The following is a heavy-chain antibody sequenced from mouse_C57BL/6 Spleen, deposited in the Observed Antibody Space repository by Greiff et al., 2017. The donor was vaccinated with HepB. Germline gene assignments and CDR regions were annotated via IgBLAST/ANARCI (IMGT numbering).Heavy chain of an antibody. Sequence: EVNLVESGGGLVQPGGSLSLSCAASGFTFTDYYMSWVRQPPGKALEWLGFIRNKANGYTTEYSASVKGRFTISRDNSQSILYLQMNALRAEDSATYYCARYKGYGSSPYWYFDVWGTGTTVTVSS. CDR3: ARYKGYGSSPYWYFDV. D-gene: IGHD1-1*01. CDR1: GFTFTDYY. J-gene: IGHJ1*03. CDR2: IRNKANGYTT. V-gene: IGHV7-3*01.